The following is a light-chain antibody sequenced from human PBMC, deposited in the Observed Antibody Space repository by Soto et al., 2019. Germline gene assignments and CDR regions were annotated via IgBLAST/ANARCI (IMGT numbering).Light chain of an antibody. CDR2: GAS. CDR1: QSVSNNY. CDR3: LQYVSSGT. Sequence: LVLFPGGRATRSCRASQSVSNNYLAWYQQKTGQXHXXLIYGASNRANGITDRFSGSGSGTDLTLTRSRLEPEDCAVYYCLQYVSSGTVGQGTTVDI. J-gene: IGKJ1*01. V-gene: IGKV3-20*01.